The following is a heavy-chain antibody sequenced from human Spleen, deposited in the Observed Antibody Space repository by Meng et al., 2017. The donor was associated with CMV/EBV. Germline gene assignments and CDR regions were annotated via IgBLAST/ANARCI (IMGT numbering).Heavy chain of an antibody. J-gene: IGHJ4*02. D-gene: IGHD2-2*02. Sequence: SGFTFSNAWMNWVRLAPGKGLEWVSRIKSNTAGGTTEYAAPVEGRFTISRDDSENMLFLQMNSLKTEDTAVYYCTTSVKIPATFDYWGQGTLVTVSS. V-gene: IGHV3-15*07. CDR3: TTSVKIPATFDY. CDR2: IKSNTAGGTT. CDR1: GFTFSNAW.